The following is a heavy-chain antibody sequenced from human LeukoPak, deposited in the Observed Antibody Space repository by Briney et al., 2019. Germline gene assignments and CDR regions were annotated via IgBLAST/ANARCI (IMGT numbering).Heavy chain of an antibody. D-gene: IGHD6-25*01. CDR2: ISAYNGNT. Sequence: ASVKVSCKASGYTFGSFGIPWGRQAPGQGLEWMGWISAYNGNTNYAQKLQGRVTMTTDTSTSTAYMELRSLRSDDTAVYYCARVGYTTPHDYWGQGTLVTVSS. J-gene: IGHJ4*02. CDR3: ARVGYTTPHDY. CDR1: GYTFGSFG. V-gene: IGHV1-18*01.